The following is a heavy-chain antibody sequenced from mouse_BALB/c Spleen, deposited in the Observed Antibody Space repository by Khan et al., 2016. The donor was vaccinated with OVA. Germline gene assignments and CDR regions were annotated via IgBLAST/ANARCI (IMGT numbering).Heavy chain of an antibody. CDR2: IYPGTGST. J-gene: IGHJ4*01. Sequence: QVQLQQPGAELVRPGASVKLSCKTSGYIFTSYWIHWGKQRSGQGLEWIARIYPGTGSTYYNEKFKGKATLTADKSSSTAYMQLSSLKSEDSAVSFCARDYGSSYAMSYWGPRTSVTVSS. CDR1: GYIFTSYW. D-gene: IGHD1-1*01. CDR3: ARDYGSSYAMSY. V-gene: IGHV1S132*01.